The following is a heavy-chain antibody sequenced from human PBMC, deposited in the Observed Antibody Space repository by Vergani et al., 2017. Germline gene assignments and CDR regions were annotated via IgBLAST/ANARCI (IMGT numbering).Heavy chain of an antibody. D-gene: IGHD2-15*01. CDR3: ARDHASGYCSGGSCYLGWFDP. Sequence: QVQLQESGPGLVKPSQTLSLTCTVSGGSISSGDYYWSWIRQPPGKGLEWIGYIYYSGSTYYNPSLKSRVTISVDTSKNQFSLKLSSVTAADTAVYYCARDHASGYCSGGSCYLGWFDPWGQGTLVTVSS. V-gene: IGHV4-30-4*01. J-gene: IGHJ5*02. CDR1: GGSISSGDYY. CDR2: IYYSGST.